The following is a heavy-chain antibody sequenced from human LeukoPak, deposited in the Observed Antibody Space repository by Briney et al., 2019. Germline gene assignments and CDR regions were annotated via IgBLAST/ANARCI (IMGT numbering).Heavy chain of an antibody. D-gene: IGHD3-22*01. CDR2: ISSSSSKK. Sequence: TGGSLRLSCAAAGFTLSSYSMKWGRQAQGKGREWVASISSSSSKKKYADSVKGGLTISREKAKKSMYIQMNSQRAEETGVYYCAKDRPNYYGTNGHYYRRDGDCWGQGTLVTVSS. V-gene: IGHV3-21*01. CDR1: GFTLSSYS. CDR3: AKDRPNYYGTNGHYYRRDGDC. J-gene: IGHJ4*02.